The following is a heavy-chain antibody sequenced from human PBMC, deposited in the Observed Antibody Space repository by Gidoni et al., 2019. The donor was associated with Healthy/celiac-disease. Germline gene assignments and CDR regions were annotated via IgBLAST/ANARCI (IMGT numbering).Heavy chain of an antibody. CDR2: ISYDGSNK. D-gene: IGHD5-12*01. V-gene: IGHV3-30-3*01. CDR3: ARVWLRFSHYYYYMDV. Sequence: QVQLVESGGGVVQPGRSLRLSCAASGFTFSSYAMHWVRQAPGKGLEWVAVISYDGSNKYYADSVKGRFTISRDNSKNTLYLQMNSLRAEDTAVYYCARVWLRFSHYYYYMDVWGKGTTVTVSS. CDR1: GFTFSSYA. J-gene: IGHJ6*03.